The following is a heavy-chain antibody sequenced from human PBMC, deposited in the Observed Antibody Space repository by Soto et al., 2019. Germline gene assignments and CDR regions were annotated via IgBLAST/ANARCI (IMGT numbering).Heavy chain of an antibody. Sequence: PGGSLRLSCAASGFTFSSYGMHWVRQAPGKGLEWVAVISYDGSNTNYADSVKGRFTVSRDNSKNTLYLQMNSLRGEDTAVYYCAKDTKKQIHYYYYGMEVWGQGTTVTVSS. CDR2: ISYDGSNT. CDR1: GFTFSSYG. V-gene: IGHV3-30*18. J-gene: IGHJ6*02. D-gene: IGHD2-8*01. CDR3: AKDTKKQIHYYYYGMEV.